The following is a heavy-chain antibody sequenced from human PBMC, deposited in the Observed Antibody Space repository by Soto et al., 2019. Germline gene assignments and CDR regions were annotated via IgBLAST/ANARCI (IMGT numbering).Heavy chain of an antibody. CDR3: ARWSGYDYYFDY. Sequence: QVQLVQSGAEVKKPGASVKVSCEASGYTFNNYAMHWVRQAPGQRLEWMGYISGGNGNTKYSEKLEGRVAITSDTSASTDYLELSSLSSEDTAVYYCARWSGYDYYFDYWGQGTLVIVSS. CDR2: ISGGNGNT. CDR1: GYTFNNYA. J-gene: IGHJ4*02. D-gene: IGHD5-12*01. V-gene: IGHV1-3*01.